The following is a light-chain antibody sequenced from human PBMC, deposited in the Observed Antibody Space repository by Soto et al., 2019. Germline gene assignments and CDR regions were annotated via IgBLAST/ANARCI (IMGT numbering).Light chain of an antibody. CDR3: QSYDSSLSCSRV. V-gene: IGLV1-40*01. J-gene: IGLJ3*02. Sequence: QSVLTQPPSVSGAPGQRVTISCTGSSSNIGAGYDVHWYQQLPGTAPKLLIYGNSNRPSGVPDRFSGSKSGTSASLAITGLQAEDEADYYCQSYDSSLSCSRVFGGGTKLNVL. CDR1: SSNIGAGYD. CDR2: GNS.